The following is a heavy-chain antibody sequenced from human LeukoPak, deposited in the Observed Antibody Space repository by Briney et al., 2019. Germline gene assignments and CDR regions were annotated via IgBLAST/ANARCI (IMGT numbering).Heavy chain of an antibody. CDR2: INTNTGNP. CDR1: GYTFTSYG. J-gene: IGHJ4*02. V-gene: IGHV7-4-1*02. CDR3: ARGSDSSSSDY. D-gene: IGHD6-6*01. Sequence: ASVTVSCKASGYTFTSYGISWVRQAPGQGLEWMGWINTNTGNPTYAQGFTGRFVFSLDTSVSTAYLQISSLKAEDTAVYYCARGSDSSSSDYWGQGTLVTVSS.